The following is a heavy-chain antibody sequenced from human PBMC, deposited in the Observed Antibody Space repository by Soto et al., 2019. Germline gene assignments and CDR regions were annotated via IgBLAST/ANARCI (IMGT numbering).Heavy chain of an antibody. CDR1: GYTFTSYG. CDR3: ARAPPRRGLHSYYYMDV. CDR2: MSAYNGNT. Sequence: ASVKVSCKASGYTFTSYGISWVRQAPGQGLEWMGWMSAYNGNTNYAQKFQGRVTMTTNTSISTAYMELSSLRSEDTAVYYCARAPPRRGLHSYYYMDVWGKGTTVTVSS. J-gene: IGHJ6*03. V-gene: IGHV1-18*01. D-gene: IGHD3-10*01.